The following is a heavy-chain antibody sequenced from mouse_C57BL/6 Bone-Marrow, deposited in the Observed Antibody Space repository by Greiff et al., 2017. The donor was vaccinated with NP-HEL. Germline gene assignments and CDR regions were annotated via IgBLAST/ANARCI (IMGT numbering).Heavy chain of an antibody. V-gene: IGHV5-6*01. D-gene: IGHD1-1*01. CDR2: ISSGGSYT. CDR1: GFTFSSYG. Sequence: EVNLVESGGDLVKPGGSLKLSCAASGFTFSSYGMSWVRQTPDKRLEWVATISSGGSYTYYPDSVKGRFTISRDNAKNTLYLQMSSLKSEDTAMYYCARQYYGSSYEFDYWGQGTTLTVSS. J-gene: IGHJ2*01. CDR3: ARQYYGSSYEFDY.